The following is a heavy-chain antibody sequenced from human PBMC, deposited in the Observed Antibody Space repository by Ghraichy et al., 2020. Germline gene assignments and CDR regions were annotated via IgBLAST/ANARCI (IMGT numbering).Heavy chain of an antibody. CDR1: GFSVSSSY. Sequence: GALRLSCAASGFSVSSSYMTWVRQAPGKGLEWVSVIYDDENTYYADSVKGRFTISRDNSKNTLYLQMNGLRVEDTAVYYCARDSETYADFWSGSPYGMDVWGQGTTVTVSS. J-gene: IGHJ6*02. CDR3: ARDSETYADFWSGSPYGMDV. D-gene: IGHD3-3*01. V-gene: IGHV3-53*01. CDR2: IYDDENT.